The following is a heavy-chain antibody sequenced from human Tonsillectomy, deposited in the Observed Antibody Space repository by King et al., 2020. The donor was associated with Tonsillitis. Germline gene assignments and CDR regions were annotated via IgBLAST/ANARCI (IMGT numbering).Heavy chain of an antibody. CDR2: IRYDGSNK. CDR1: GFTFSSYG. J-gene: IGHJ5*02. Sequence: VQLVESGGGVVQPGGSLRLSCAASGFTFSSYGMHWVRQAPGKGLEWVAFIRYDGSNKYYAESVKGRFTISRDNSKNTLYLQMNSLRAEDTAVYYCAKDQMTTVTTNWFDPWGQGTLVTVSS. V-gene: IGHV3-30*02. CDR3: AKDQMTTVTTNWFDP. D-gene: IGHD4-17*01.